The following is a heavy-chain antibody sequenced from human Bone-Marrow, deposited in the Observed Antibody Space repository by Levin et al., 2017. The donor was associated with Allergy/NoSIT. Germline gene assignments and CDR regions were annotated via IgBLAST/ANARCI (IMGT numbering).Heavy chain of an antibody. Sequence: SETLSLTCAVYGGSFSGYYWSWIRQPPGKGLEWIGEINHSGSTNYNPSLKSRVTISVDTSKNQFSLKLSSVTAADTAVYYCARGRAPIRFRRGRGPVPRYFDYWGQGTLVTVSS. D-gene: IGHD2-2*02. CDR3: ARGRAPIRFRRGRGPVPRYFDY. V-gene: IGHV4-34*01. CDR2: INHSGST. CDR1: GGSFSGYY. J-gene: IGHJ4*02.